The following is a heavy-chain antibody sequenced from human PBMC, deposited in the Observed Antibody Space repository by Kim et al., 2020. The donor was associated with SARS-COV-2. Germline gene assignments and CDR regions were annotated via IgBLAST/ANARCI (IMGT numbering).Heavy chain of an antibody. J-gene: IGHJ4*02. D-gene: IGHD3-3*02. CDR3: ATWQHIRF. CDR1: GFRFNSYD. V-gene: IGHV3-23*01. Sequence: GGSLRLSCVASGFRFNSYDMSWVRQAPGKGLEWVSFITTGGGTRYADSVKGRFTISRDNSKNTLYLQMNSLRGEDTAVYYCATWQHIRFWGQGTLVIFSS. CDR2: ITTGGGT.